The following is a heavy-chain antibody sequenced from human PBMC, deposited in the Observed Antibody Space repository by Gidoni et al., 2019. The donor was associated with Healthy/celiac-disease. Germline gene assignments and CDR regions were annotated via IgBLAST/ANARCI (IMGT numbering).Heavy chain of an antibody. CDR1: GFPFSDYY. CDR2: ISSSGSTI. V-gene: IGHV3-11*01. D-gene: IGHD3-9*01. CDR3: ASWLDHYDILTGSDY. Sequence: QVQLVESGGGLVKPGVSLRLSCSASGFPFSDYYMSWIRQAPGKGLEWVSYISSSGSTIYYADSVKGRFTISRDNAKNSLYLQMNSLRAEDTAVYYCASWLDHYDILTGSDYWGQGTLVTVSS. J-gene: IGHJ4*02.